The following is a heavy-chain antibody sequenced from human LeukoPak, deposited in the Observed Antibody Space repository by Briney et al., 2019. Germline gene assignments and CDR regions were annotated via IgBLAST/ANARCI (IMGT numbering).Heavy chain of an antibody. J-gene: IGHJ4*02. CDR2: LYYMRGA. CDR1: GGSISGYY. CDR3: ARVERNWSGYYAKVYYFDY. Sequence: PSETLSLTCTVSGGSISGYYWSWSRQPPGKGVEWIGNLYYMRGAWYKSSLKSRVTTSVDTSRNEFSLKLSSVTTADTAIYYCARVERNWSGYYAKVYYFDYWGQGTLVTVSS. V-gene: IGHV4-59*01. D-gene: IGHD3-3*01.